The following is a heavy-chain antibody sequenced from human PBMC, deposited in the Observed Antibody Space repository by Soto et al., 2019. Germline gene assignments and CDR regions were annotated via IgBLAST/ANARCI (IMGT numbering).Heavy chain of an antibody. CDR2: ISWNSGSI. J-gene: IGHJ4*02. CDR1: GFTFDDYA. D-gene: IGHD6-13*01. Sequence: PGGSLRLSCAASGFTFDDYAMHWVRQAPGKGLEWVSGISWNSGSIGCADSVKGRFTISRDNAKNSLYLQMNSLRAEDTALYYCAKAVRSSSWPFDYWGQGTLVTVSS. V-gene: IGHV3-9*01. CDR3: AKAVRSSSWPFDY.